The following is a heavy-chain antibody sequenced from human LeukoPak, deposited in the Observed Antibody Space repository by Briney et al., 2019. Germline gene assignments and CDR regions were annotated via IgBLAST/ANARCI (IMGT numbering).Heavy chain of an antibody. CDR1: EFTFSDYY. CDR3: ARVNGIGPATVDY. CDR2: ISGSTKII. V-gene: IGHV3-11*04. Sequence: PGGSLRLSCAASEFTFSDYYMSWIRQAPGKGLEWVSYISGSTKIIYYADSVKGRFTISRDNSKNTLYLQMNSLRAEDTAVYYCARVNGIGPATVDYWGQGTLVTVSS. J-gene: IGHJ4*02. D-gene: IGHD1-26*01.